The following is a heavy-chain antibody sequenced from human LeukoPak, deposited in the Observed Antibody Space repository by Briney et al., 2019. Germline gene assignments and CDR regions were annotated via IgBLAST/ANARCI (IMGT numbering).Heavy chain of an antibody. D-gene: IGHD3-10*01. J-gene: IGHJ3*02. Sequence: GASVKVSCTASGYTFTSYYMHWVRQAPGQGLEWMGVINPSGGSTSYAHKFQGRVTMTRDTSTSTVYMELSSLRSEDTAVYYCARRGLMVRGVISLDSFDIWGQGTMVTVSS. CDR1: GYTFTSYY. V-gene: IGHV1-46*01. CDR2: INPSGGST. CDR3: ARRGLMVRGVISLDSFDI.